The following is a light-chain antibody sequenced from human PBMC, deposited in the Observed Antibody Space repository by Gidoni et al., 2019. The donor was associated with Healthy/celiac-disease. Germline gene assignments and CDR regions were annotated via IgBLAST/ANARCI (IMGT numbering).Light chain of an antibody. Sequence: DIQRTQSPSSLSASVGDRVTITCQASQDISNYCNWYQQTPGKAPKLLIYDASNLETGVPSRFSGSGSGTDFTFTISSLQPEDIATYYCQQYDNLPLTFGPGTKVDIK. J-gene: IGKJ3*01. V-gene: IGKV1-33*01. CDR3: QQYDNLPLT. CDR2: DAS. CDR1: QDISNY.